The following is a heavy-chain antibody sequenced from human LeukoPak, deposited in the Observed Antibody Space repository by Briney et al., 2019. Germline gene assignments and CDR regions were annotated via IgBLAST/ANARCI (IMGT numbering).Heavy chain of an antibody. Sequence: GGSLRLSCAASGFAFSRHGIHWVRQAPGKGLEWVAFIPYDGSNKFYADSVKGRFTISRDNSKNTLYLQMNSLRVEDTAVYYCAKDLERHIVVVTASAVDYWGQGTLVTVSS. CDR2: IPYDGSNK. CDR3: AKDLERHIVVVTASAVDY. J-gene: IGHJ4*02. CDR1: GFAFSRHG. V-gene: IGHV3-30*02. D-gene: IGHD2-21*02.